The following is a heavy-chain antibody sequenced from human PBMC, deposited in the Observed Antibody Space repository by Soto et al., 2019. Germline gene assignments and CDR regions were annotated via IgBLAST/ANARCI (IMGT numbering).Heavy chain of an antibody. V-gene: IGHV3-72*01. CDR1: GLIFSDYH. J-gene: IGHJ6*02. D-gene: IGHD6-19*01. Sequence: EVQLVESGGGLVQPGGSLRLSCAASGLIFSDYHMYWVRQAPGKGLEWVGRIRRKANSYTTEYSASVIGRFTISRDDSKNSLYLQLNSLKTEDPAVYYCAMLGGWSGGSNDMDVWGQGTTVTVSS. CDR3: AMLGGWSGGSNDMDV. CDR2: IRRKANSYTT.